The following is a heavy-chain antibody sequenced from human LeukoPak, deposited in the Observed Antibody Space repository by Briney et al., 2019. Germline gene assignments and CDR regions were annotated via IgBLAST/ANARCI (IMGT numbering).Heavy chain of an antibody. CDR3: ARRRVVAAATGNWFDP. CDR1: GYTFTSYD. D-gene: IGHD2-15*01. CDR2: MNPNSGNT. Sequence: GASVKVSCKASGYTFTSYDINWVRQATGQGLEWMGWMNPNSGNTGYAQKFQGRVTITRNTSISTAYMEPSSLRSEDTAVYYCARRRVVAAATGNWFDPWGQGTLVTVSS. J-gene: IGHJ5*02. V-gene: IGHV1-8*01.